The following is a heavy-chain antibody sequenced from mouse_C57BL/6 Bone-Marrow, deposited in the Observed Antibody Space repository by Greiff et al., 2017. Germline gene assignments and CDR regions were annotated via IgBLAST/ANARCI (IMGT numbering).Heavy chain of an antibody. J-gene: IGHJ3*01. V-gene: IGHV1-81*01. D-gene: IGHD1-1*01. CDR1: GYTFTSYG. CDR2: IYPRSGNT. Sequence: QVQLKQSGAELARPGASVKLSCKASGYTFTSYGISWVKQRTGQGLEWIGEIYPRSGNTYYNEKFKGKATLTADKSSSKAYMELRSLTSEDSAVYFCARFPIYYYGSAWFAYWGQGTLVTVSA. CDR3: ARFPIYYYGSAWFAY.